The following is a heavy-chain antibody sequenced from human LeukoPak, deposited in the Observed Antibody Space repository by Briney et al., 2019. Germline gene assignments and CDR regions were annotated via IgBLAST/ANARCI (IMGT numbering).Heavy chain of an antibody. Sequence: WVRQPPGKGLEWIGSVYYSGSTYYNPSLKSRLTISVDTSKNQFSLKLSSVTAADTAVYYCARHADGSAFLVPFDYWGQGSLVTVSS. CDR2: VYYSGST. J-gene: IGHJ4*02. CDR3: ARHADGSAFLVPFDY. V-gene: IGHV4-39*01. D-gene: IGHD3-22*01.